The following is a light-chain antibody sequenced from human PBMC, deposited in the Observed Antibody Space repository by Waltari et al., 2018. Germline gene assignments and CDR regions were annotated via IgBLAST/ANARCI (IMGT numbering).Light chain of an antibody. J-gene: IGKJ1*01. Sequence: DIQMTQSPSTLSASVGDRVTITCRASQSISSWLAWYQQKPGKAPKLLIYKASSLESGVPSRFSGSGSGTEFTLTISSLQPDDFATYYCQPTYTSLAWTFGQGTKVEIK. V-gene: IGKV1-5*03. CDR2: KAS. CDR1: QSISSW. CDR3: QPTYTSLAWT.